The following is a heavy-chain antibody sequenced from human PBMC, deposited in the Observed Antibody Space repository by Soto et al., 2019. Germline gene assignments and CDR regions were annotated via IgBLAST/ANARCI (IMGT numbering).Heavy chain of an antibody. CDR3: ARVHVMVVAGSTFDY. CDR1: GDSISSGSY. V-gene: IGHV4-38-2*02. J-gene: IGHJ4*03. CDR2: IYHGGTT. D-gene: IGHD6-19*01. Sequence: SETLSLTCTVSGDSISSGSYWGWIRQPPGEGPEWIASIYHGGTTFYNPSLKSRISTSVDTSKNQFSLRLTSVTAADTATYYCARVHVMVVAGSTFDYWGPGTLVTAPQ.